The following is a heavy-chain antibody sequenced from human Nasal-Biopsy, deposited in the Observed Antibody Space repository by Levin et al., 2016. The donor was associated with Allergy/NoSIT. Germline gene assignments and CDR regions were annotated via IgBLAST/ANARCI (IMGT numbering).Heavy chain of an antibody. CDR2: INPGSGAT. CDR1: RYTFSADTLSGYF. D-gene: IGHD3-10*01. Sequence: ASVKVSCKGSRYTFSADTLSGYFIHWVRQARGQGLEWMGRINPGSGATTYNKKFQGRVTMTRDTSISTAYMELSGLKSDDTAVYYCATAPIRGARCLDSWGQGALVTVSS. J-gene: IGHJ4*02. CDR3: ATAPIRGARCLDS. V-gene: IGHV1-2*02.